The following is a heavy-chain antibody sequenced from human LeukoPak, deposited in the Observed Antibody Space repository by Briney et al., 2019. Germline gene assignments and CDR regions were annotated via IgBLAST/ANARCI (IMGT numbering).Heavy chain of an antibody. D-gene: IGHD2-15*01. V-gene: IGHV1-2*02. J-gene: IGHJ4*02. Sequence: ASVKVSCKASGYTFTGYYMHWVRQAPGQGLEWMGWINPNSGGTNYAQKFQGRVTMTRDTSISTAYMELSRLRSDDTAVYYCARERTLTSCYDYWGQGNPGHRLL. CDR3: ARERTLTSCYDY. CDR1: GYTFTGYY. CDR2: INPNSGGT.